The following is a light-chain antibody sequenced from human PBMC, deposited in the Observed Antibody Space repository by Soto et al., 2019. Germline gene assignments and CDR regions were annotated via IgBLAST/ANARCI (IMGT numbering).Light chain of an antibody. CDR3: SSYTSSSTLYV. Sequence: QSVLTKPASVSGSPGQSITISRTGTNSDVGGYNYVSWYQQHPGKAPKLMIYDVSNRPSGVSYRFSGSKSGNTASLTISGLQAEDEADYYCSSYTSSSTLYVFGTGTKVTVL. V-gene: IGLV2-14*03. CDR2: DVS. CDR1: NSDVGGYNY. J-gene: IGLJ1*01.